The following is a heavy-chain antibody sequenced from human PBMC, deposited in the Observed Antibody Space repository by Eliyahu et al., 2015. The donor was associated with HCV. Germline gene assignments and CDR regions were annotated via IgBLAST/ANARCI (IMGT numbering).Heavy chain of an antibody. CDR2: ISDSGDST. D-gene: IGHD4-17*01. J-gene: IGHJ4*02. Sequence: EVQLLESGGGLVQPGGSLRLSCAASGFTFSTYAMSWVRQAPREGAGWVSRISDSGDSTHYADSVKGRFTISRDNSKNTLYLQMNSLRAEDTALYYCAKETTLDYWGQGTLVTVSS. CDR1: GFTFSTYA. CDR3: AKETTLDY. V-gene: IGHV3-23*01.